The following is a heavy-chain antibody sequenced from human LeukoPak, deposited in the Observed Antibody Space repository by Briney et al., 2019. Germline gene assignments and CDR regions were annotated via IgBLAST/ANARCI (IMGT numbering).Heavy chain of an antibody. CDR3: ARAYCGGDCYSIHWFDP. CDR1: GGTFSSYA. CDR2: NIPIFGTA. D-gene: IGHD2-21*02. V-gene: IGHV1-69*01. J-gene: IGHJ5*02. Sequence: SVKVSCKASGGTFSSYAISWVRQAPGQGLEWMGGNIPIFGTANYAQKFQGRVTITADESTSTAYMELSSLRSEDTAVYYCARAYCGGDCYSIHWFDPWGQGTLVTVSS.